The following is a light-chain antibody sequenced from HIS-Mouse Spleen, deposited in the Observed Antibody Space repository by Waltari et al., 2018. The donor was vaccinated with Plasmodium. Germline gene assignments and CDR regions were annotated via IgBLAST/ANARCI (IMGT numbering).Light chain of an antibody. CDR1: SSDVGGYNY. J-gene: IGLJ2*01. Sequence: QSALTQPASVSGSPGQSITISCTGTSSDVGGYNYVSLYQQHPGKAPKLMIYDVSNWPSGVSNRFSGSKSGNTASLTISGLQAEDEADYYCSSYTSSSTLVFGGGTKLTVL. V-gene: IGLV2-14*03. CDR3: SSYTSSSTLV. CDR2: DVS.